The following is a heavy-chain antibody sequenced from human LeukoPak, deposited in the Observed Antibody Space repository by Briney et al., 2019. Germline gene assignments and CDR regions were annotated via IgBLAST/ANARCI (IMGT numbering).Heavy chain of an antibody. CDR3: ARDSTGGSGSYYTYFDY. Sequence: SETLSLTCTVSGGSISSYYWSWIRQPAGKGLEWIGRIYTSGSTNYNPSLKSRVTVSVDTSKNQFSLRLSSVTAADTAVYYCARDSTGGSGSYYTYFDYWGQGTLVTVSS. J-gene: IGHJ4*02. CDR2: IYTSGST. D-gene: IGHD3-10*01. CDR1: GGSISSYY. V-gene: IGHV4-4*07.